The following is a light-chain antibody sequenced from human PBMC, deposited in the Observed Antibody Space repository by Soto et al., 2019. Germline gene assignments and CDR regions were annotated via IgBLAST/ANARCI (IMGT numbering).Light chain of an antibody. CDR1: QSVHNY. Sequence: EIELTQSPSSLSAQVGERVTLSCRTSQSVHNYFDWYQQRPGQAPRLLIYDTSSWRTGISARFSGSGSGTDFTLTISSLQSEDSAVYDCQQSYRRPPWTFGQGTNVDMK. V-gene: IGKV3-15*01. J-gene: IGKJ1*01. CDR2: DTS. CDR3: QQSYRRPPWT.